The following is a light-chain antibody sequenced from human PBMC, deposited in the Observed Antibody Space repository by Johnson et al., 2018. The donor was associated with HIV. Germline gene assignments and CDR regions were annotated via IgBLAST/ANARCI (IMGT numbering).Light chain of an antibody. CDR2: ENN. V-gene: IGLV1-51*02. J-gene: IGLJ1*01. CDR3: GTWDSSLSAYV. CDR1: SSNIGNNY. Sequence: QSVLTQSPSVSAAPGQKVTISCSGSSSNIGNNYVSWYQQLPGTAPKLLIYENNKRPSGIPDRFSGSKSGTSATLGITGLQTGDAADYYCGTWDSSLSAYVFGTGTQVTVL.